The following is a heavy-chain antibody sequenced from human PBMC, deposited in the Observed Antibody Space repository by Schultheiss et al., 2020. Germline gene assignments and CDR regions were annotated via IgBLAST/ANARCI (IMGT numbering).Heavy chain of an antibody. J-gene: IGHJ3*02. V-gene: IGHV4-39*01. CDR3: ARQSAVKYAFDI. CDR2: ISYSGST. CDR1: GGSITSSSFY. Sequence: SESLSLTCTVSGGSITSSSFYWGWIRQPPGKGLEWIGSISYSGSTNYNPSIKSRVTISVDTSKNQFSLKLSSVTAADMAVYYCARQSAVKYAFDIWGQGTVVTVSS. D-gene: IGHD6-19*01.